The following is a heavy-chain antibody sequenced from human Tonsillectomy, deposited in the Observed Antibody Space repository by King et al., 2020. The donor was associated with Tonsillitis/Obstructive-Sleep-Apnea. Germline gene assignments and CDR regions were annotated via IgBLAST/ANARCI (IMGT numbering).Heavy chain of an antibody. J-gene: IGHJ4*02. V-gene: IGHV3-64D*06. CDR2: ISINGGST. CDR3: VKDQGRHSTNGVCFPFDY. D-gene: IGHD2-8*01. CDR1: GFTFSSYG. Sequence: VQLVESGGGLVQPGGSLRLSCSASGFTFSSYGMHWVRQAPGKGLDYVSGISINGGSTYYAYSVKGRFTISRDNSKNTLYLQMSSLRAEDTAVYYCVKDQGRHSTNGVCFPFDYWGQGTLVTVSS.